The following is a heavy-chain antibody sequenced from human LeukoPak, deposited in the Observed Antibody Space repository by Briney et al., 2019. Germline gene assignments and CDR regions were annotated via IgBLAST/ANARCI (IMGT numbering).Heavy chain of an antibody. D-gene: IGHD6-19*01. CDR2: ISAYNGNT. V-gene: IGHV1-18*01. J-gene: IGHJ1*01. Sequence: GASVKVSCKASGYTFTSYGISWVRQAPGQGLEWMGWISAYNGNTNYAQKLQGRVTMTTDTSTSTAYMELRSLRSDDTAVYYCAKSDRRGWYRAEYFQHWGQGTLVTVSS. CDR1: GYTFTSYG. CDR3: AKSDRRGWYRAEYFQH.